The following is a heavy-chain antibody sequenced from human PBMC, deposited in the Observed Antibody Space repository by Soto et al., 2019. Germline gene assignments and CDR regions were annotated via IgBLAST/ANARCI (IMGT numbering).Heavy chain of an antibody. J-gene: IGHJ4*02. D-gene: IGHD3-22*01. CDR3: ARVNYYYDSSGYSGGPSLKYYFDY. Sequence: ASVKVCWNASCYASTSYGSCWVRQSPGQGLEWMGFIIAYNGNTNYAQKLQGRVTMTTDTSTSTAYMELRSLRSDHTAVYYCARVNYYYDSSGYSGGPSLKYYFDYRAQGTLVSVYS. CDR1: CYASTSYG. CDR2: IIAYNGNT. V-gene: IGHV1-18*04.